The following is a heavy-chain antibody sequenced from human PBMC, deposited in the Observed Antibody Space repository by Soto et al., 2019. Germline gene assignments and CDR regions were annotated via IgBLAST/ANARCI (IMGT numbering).Heavy chain of an antibody. CDR1: GDSVSSSSAA. J-gene: IGHJ4*02. CDR3: ASIPWNFVNSRNY. CDR2: TYYRSNWYN. Sequence: SQTLSLTCAISGDSVSSSSAAWHWVRQSPSGGLEWLGRTYYRSNWYNNYAVSVRGRITINSDTSKNQFSLHLNSVTPEDTAVYFCASIPWNFVNSRNYWGRGILVTVSS. V-gene: IGHV6-1*01. D-gene: IGHD1-7*01.